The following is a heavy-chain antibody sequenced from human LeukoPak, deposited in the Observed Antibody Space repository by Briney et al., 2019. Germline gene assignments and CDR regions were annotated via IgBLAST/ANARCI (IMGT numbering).Heavy chain of an antibody. V-gene: IGHV3-30*18. Sequence: PGGSLRLSCAASGFTFSSYGMHWVRQAPGKGLEWVAVISYDGSNKYYADSVKGRFTISRDNSKNTLYLQMNSLRAEDTAVYYCAKASQRGIYSGYDYPSINFDYWGQGTLVTVSS. CDR3: AKASQRGIYSGYDYPSINFDY. CDR1: GFTFSSYG. D-gene: IGHD5-12*01. CDR2: ISYDGSNK. J-gene: IGHJ4*02.